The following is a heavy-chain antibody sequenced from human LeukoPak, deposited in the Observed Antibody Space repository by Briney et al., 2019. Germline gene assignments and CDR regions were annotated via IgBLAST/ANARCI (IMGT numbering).Heavy chain of an antibody. D-gene: IGHD6-19*01. V-gene: IGHV5-51*01. CDR2: IYPGNSDT. CDR1: GDRLTNNW. J-gene: IGHJ4*02. Sequence: GESLKISCKISGDRLTNNWIGWVRQVPGKGLEWLGLIYPGNSDTRYSPFFQGQVTFSVDTSISTAYLQWSSLKASDTAMYYCAQALAVAGTYRVWGQGTLVTVSS. CDR3: AQALAVAGTYRV.